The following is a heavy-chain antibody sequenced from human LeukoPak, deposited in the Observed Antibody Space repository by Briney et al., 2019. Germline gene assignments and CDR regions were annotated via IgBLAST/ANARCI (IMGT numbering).Heavy chain of an antibody. CDR3: AKGMSGSNPYNWFDP. CDR2: ISGSGDNK. D-gene: IGHD1-26*01. J-gene: IGHJ5*02. V-gene: IGHV3-23*01. Sequence: GSLRLSCVDLGGRLIIKKKSWVRQAPGKGLQWVSVISGSGDNKYYADSMKGRFTISRDNSKNPLYLQINSLRADDTAIYYCAKGMSGSNPYNWFDPWGQGTLVTVSS. CDR1: GRLIIKK.